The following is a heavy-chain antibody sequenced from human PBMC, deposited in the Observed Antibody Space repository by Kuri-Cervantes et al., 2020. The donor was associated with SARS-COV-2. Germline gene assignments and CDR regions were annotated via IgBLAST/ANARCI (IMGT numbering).Heavy chain of an antibody. J-gene: IGHJ6*03. CDR1: GYTFTGYY. V-gene: IGHV1-69*05. Sequence: SVKVSCKASGYTFTGYYMHWVRQAPGQGLEWMGGIIPIFGTANYAQKFQGRVTITTDESTSTAYMELSSLRSEDTAVYYCARSYSNYVGYYYYYMDVWGKGTTVTVSS. CDR3: ARSYSNYVGYYYYYMDV. CDR2: IIPIFGTA. D-gene: IGHD4-11*01.